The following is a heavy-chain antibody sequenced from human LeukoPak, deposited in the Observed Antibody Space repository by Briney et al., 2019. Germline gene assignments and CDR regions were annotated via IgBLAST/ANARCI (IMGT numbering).Heavy chain of an antibody. V-gene: IGHV4-59*08. CDR2: IYYSGST. CDR3: ARVESVTIFGVVIEYYFDY. CDR1: GGSISSYY. D-gene: IGHD3-3*01. J-gene: IGHJ4*02. Sequence: PSETLSLTCTASGGSISSYYWRWIRQPPGKGLEWIGYIYYSGSTNYNPSLKSRVTISVDTSKNQFSLKLSSVTAADTAVYYCARVESVTIFGVVIEYYFDYWGQGTLVTVSS.